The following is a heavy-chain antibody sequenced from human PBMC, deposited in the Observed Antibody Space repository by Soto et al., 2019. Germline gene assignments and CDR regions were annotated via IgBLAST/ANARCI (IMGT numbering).Heavy chain of an antibody. CDR3: AKNGQLPYYYSGMDV. CDR1: GYTFTRYG. V-gene: IGHV1-18*01. D-gene: IGHD1-1*01. Sequence: QGQLVQSGPEVKKPGASVKVSCKASGYTFTRYGISWVRQAPGQGLEWMGWISGYNGGTNYAQKVQGRVTMTIDTSTSTAYMELRSLPSDDTAIYYCAKNGQLPYYYSGMDVWGQGTTVTVSS. CDR2: ISGYNGGT. J-gene: IGHJ6*02.